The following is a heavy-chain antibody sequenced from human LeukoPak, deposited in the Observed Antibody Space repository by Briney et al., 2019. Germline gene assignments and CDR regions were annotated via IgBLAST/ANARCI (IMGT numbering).Heavy chain of an antibody. D-gene: IGHD3-10*01. V-gene: IGHV3-23*01. CDR3: AKDLVRLAETALAGSPY. Sequence: SGRGDSTYDAASAQGRFSISRDNSKNTLYLQMNSLRVEDTAVYYCAKDLVRLAETALAGSPYWGQGTLVSVSS. CDR2: SGRGDST. J-gene: IGHJ4*02.